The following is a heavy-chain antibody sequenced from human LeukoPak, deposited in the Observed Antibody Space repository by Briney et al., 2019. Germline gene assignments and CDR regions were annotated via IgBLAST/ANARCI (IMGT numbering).Heavy chain of an antibody. CDR2: ISGTGGST. CDR3: AKGRDGGWSGGDS. J-gene: IGHJ4*02. D-gene: IGHD6-19*01. V-gene: IGHV3-23*01. CDR1: GFTFSSDA. Sequence: GGSLRLSCAASGFTFSSDAMNWVRQPPGKGLEWVSGISGTGGSTYYADSVKGRFTISRDNSRNTAYLQLSSLRAEDTAVYYCAKGRDGGWSGGDSWGQGALVTVSS.